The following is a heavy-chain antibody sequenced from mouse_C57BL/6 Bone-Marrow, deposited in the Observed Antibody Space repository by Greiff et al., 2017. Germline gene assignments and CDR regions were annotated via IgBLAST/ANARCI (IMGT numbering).Heavy chain of an antibody. CDR1: GFTFSDFY. Sequence: EVKLVESGGGLVQSGRSLRLSCATSGFTFSDFYMEWVRQAPGKGLEWIAASRNKANDYTTEYSASVKGRFIVSRDTSQSILYLQMNALRAEDTAIYYCARDALGDYGFDYWGQGTTLTVSS. V-gene: IGHV7-1*01. D-gene: IGHD1-1*02. CDR3: ARDALGDYGFDY. CDR2: SRNKANDYTT. J-gene: IGHJ2*01.